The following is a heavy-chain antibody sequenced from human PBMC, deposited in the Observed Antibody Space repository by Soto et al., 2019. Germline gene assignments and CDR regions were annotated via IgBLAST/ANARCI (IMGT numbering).Heavy chain of an antibody. CDR2: INVGNGKT. Sequence: QVQLVQSRAEEKKPGASVKVSCKASGYTFTSYAMHWVRQAPGQRLEWMGWINVGNGKTKFSQKFQGRVTITMDTSASTAYMELSSLRSEDTAVYYCARDHQYVSGWYEGDDYYCYGMDVWGQGTTVTVSS. CDR1: GYTFTSYA. J-gene: IGHJ6*02. CDR3: ARDHQYVSGWYEGDDYYCYGMDV. D-gene: IGHD6-19*01. V-gene: IGHV1-3*05.